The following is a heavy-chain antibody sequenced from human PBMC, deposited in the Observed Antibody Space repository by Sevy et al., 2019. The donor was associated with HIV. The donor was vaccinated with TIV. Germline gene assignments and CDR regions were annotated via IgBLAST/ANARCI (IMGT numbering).Heavy chain of an antibody. D-gene: IGHD3-22*01. CDR2: IRSNGAT. V-gene: IGHV4-61*02. J-gene: IGHJ5*02. CDR3: ARAYDSSGYMRLGFDP. CDR1: GDFISSGDYY. Sequence: SETLCLTCTVSGDFISSGDYYWNWIRQPAGKGPEWIGRIRSNGATDYKPSLKSRLIISADRSKNQFFLTLTSLTAADTAVYFCARAYDSSGYMRLGFDPWGQGTLVTVSS.